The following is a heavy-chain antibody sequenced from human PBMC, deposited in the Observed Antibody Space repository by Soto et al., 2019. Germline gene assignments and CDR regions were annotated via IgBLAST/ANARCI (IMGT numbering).Heavy chain of an antibody. CDR2: INHSGST. V-gene: IGHV4-34*01. Sequence: SETLSLTCAVYGGSFSGYYWSWIRQPPGKGLEWIGEINHSGSTNYNPSLKSRVTISVDTSKNQFSLKLSSVTAADTAVYYCASQPDYWGQGTLVTVSS. CDR3: ASQPDY. CDR1: GGSFSGYY. J-gene: IGHJ4*02.